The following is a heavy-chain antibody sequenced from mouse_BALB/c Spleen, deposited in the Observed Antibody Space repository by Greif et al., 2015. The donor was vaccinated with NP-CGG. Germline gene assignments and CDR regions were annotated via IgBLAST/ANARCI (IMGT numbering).Heavy chain of an antibody. J-gene: IGHJ3*01. CDR2: IYPGDGDT. CDR3: ARGGYDYTWFAY. Sequence: VKLVESGAELARPGASVKLSCKASGYTFTSYWMQWVKQRPGQGLEWIGTIYPGDGDTRYTQKFKVKATLTADKSSSTAYMQLSSLASEDSAVYYCARGGYDYTWFAYWGQGTLVTVSA. V-gene: IGHV1-87*01. CDR1: GYTFTSYW. D-gene: IGHD2-4*01.